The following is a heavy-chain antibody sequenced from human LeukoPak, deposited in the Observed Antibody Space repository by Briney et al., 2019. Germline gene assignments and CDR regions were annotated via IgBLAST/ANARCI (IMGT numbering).Heavy chain of an antibody. CDR3: ARSRGVDY. CDR2: IKPDGGEK. V-gene: IGHV3-7*01. Sequence: GGPLRLSCAASGFTFSNYWLSWVRQAPGKGLEWVANIKPDGGEKFYVDSVKGRFTISRDNAKSSLFLQMNSLRAEDTAVYYCARSRGVDYWGQGTLVTVSS. J-gene: IGHJ4*02. CDR1: GFTFSNYW. D-gene: IGHD3-10*01.